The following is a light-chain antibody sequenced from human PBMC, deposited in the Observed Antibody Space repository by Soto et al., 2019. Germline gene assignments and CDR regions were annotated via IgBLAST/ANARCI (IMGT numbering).Light chain of an antibody. CDR3: SSYAGSNNLL. CDR1: SSDIGGYNY. CDR2: EGG. J-gene: IGLJ2*01. Sequence: QSVLTQPPSASGSPGQSVTISCTGTSSDIGGYNYVSWYQQQPGKAPKLMIYEGGKRPSGVPDRFSGSKSGNTASLTVSGLQAEDEADYYCSSYAGSNNLLFGGGTQLTVL. V-gene: IGLV2-8*01.